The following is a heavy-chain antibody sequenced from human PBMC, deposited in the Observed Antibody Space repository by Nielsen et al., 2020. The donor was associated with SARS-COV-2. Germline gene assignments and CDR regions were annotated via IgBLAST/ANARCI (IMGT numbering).Heavy chain of an antibody. Sequence: GGSLRLSCAASGFIVSSNYMSWVRQAPGKGLEWVSVIYSGGSTYYADSVKGRFTISRDNSKNTLYLQMNSLRAEDTAVYYCARDRVLRFLEWSPSSDYGMDVWGQGTTVTVSS. CDR2: IYSGGST. D-gene: IGHD3-3*01. V-gene: IGHV3-53*01. J-gene: IGHJ6*02. CDR3: ARDRVLRFLEWSPSSDYGMDV. CDR1: GFIVSSNY.